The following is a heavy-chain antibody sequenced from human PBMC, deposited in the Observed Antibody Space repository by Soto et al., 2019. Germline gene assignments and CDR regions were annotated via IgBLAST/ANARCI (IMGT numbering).Heavy chain of an antibody. D-gene: IGHD3-10*01. Sequence: QVQLVESGGGVVQPGGSLRLSCAASGFSFSRFAIHWVRQAPGKGLEWVAVISKDGSVIYYADSVKGRFTISRDNSKSSLFLQVNSLTSEDTAVYHCARSRSGAVPDSLGFWGQGTLLTVSS. J-gene: IGHJ4*02. V-gene: IGHV3-30-3*01. CDR2: ISKDGSVI. CDR3: ARSRSGAVPDSLGF. CDR1: GFSFSRFA.